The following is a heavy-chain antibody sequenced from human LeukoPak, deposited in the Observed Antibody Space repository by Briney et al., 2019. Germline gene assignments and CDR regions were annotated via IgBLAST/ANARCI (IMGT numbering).Heavy chain of an antibody. Sequence: SETLSLTCAVYGGSFSGYYWSWIRQPPGKGLEWIGEINHSGSTNYNPSLKSRVTISVDTSKNQFSLKLSSVAAADTAVYYCARESRWSGYYFDYWGQGTLVTVSS. CDR3: ARESRWSGYYFDY. CDR1: GGSFSGYY. J-gene: IGHJ4*02. D-gene: IGHD3-3*01. V-gene: IGHV4-34*01. CDR2: INHSGST.